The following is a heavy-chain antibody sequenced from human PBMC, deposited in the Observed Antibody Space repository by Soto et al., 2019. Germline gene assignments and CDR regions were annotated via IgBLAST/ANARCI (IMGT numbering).Heavy chain of an antibody. CDR3: ATVDFWSGYSHYYFDY. Sequence: ASVKVSCKASGYTFTSYDINWVRQATGQGLEWMGWMNPNSGNTGYAQKFQGRVTMTEDTSTDTAYMELSSLRSEDTAVYYCATVDFWSGYSHYYFDYWGQGTLVTVSS. D-gene: IGHD3-3*01. V-gene: IGHV1-8*01. J-gene: IGHJ4*02. CDR1: GYTFTSYD. CDR2: MNPNSGNT.